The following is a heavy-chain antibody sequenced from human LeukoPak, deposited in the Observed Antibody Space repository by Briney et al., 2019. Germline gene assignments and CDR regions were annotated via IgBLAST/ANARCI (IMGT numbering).Heavy chain of an antibody. CDR3: ARAVDGYTNYYYYMDV. CDR1: GGTFSSYA. V-gene: IGHV1-69*05. J-gene: IGHJ6*03. Sequence: SVKVSCKASGGTFSSYAISWVRQAPGQGLEWMGGIIPIFGTANYAQKFQGRVTITTDESTSTAYMELSSLRSEDTAVYYCARAVDGYTNYYYYMDVWGKGTTVTVSS. CDR2: IIPIFGTA. D-gene: IGHD5-24*01.